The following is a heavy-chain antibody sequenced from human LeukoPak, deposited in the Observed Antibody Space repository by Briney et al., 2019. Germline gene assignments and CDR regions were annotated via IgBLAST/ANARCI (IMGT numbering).Heavy chain of an antibody. J-gene: IGHJ4*02. CDR2: INAGNGNT. V-gene: IGHV1-3*01. D-gene: IGHD6-19*01. CDR1: GYTFTSYA. CDR3: AGSIAVAGGFDY. Sequence: GASVKVSCKASGYTFTSYAMHWVRQAPGQRLEWMGWINAGNGNTKYSQKFQGRVTITRDTSASTAYMELSSLRSEDTAVYYCAGSIAVAGGFDYWGQGTLVAVSS.